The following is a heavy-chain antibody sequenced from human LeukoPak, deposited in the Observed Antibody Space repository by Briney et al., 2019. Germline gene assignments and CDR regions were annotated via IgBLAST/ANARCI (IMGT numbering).Heavy chain of an antibody. J-gene: IGHJ5*02. CDR2: IYYSGTT. CDR1: GGSISSSSYY. CDR3: VRGRYSSGWFKDKNWFDP. D-gene: IGHD6-19*01. Sequence: SETLSLTCTVSGGSISSSSYYWGWIRQPPGKGLEWIGSIYYSGTTHYNPSLKSRVTISVDTTKNQFSLKLSSVTAADTAVYYCVRGRYSSGWFKDKNWFDPWGQGIPVTVSS. V-gene: IGHV4-39*07.